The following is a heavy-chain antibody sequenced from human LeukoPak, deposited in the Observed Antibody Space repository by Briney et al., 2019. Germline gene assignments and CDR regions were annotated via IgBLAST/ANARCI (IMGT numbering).Heavy chain of an antibody. CDR3: TTDLIVGAWRFVDY. V-gene: IGHV3-15*01. CDR1: GFTFSNAW. Sequence: GGSLRLSCAASGFTFSNAWMSWVRQAPGKGLEWVGRIKSKTDGGTTDYAAPVKGRFTISRDDSKNTLYLQMNSLKTEDTAVYYCTTDLIVGAWRFVDYWGQGTLVTVSS. CDR2: IKSKTDGGTT. D-gene: IGHD1-26*01. J-gene: IGHJ4*02.